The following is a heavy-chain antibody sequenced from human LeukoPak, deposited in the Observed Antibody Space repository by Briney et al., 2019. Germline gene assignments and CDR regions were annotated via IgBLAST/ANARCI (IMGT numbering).Heavy chain of an antibody. D-gene: IGHD3-10*01. CDR1: GGSISSYY. J-gene: IGHJ4*02. CDR3: ARVGSFPPHFDY. Sequence: PSETLSLTCTVSGGSISSYYWSWIRQPPGKGLEWIGYTYYSGSTNYNPSLKSRVTISVDTSKNQFSLKLSSVTAADTAVYYCARVGSFPPHFDYWGQGTLVTVSS. CDR2: TYYSGST. V-gene: IGHV4-59*01.